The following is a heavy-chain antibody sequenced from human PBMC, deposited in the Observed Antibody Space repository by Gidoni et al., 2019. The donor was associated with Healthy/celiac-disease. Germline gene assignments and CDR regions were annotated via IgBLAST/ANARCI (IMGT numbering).Heavy chain of an antibody. V-gene: IGHV3-23*01. D-gene: IGHD2-2*01. Sequence: EVQLLESGGGLVQPGGSLRLSCAAPGFTFSSYAMSGVRQAPGKGLGLVSAISGSGGSTYYADSVKGRFTISRDNSKNTLYLQMNSLRAEDTAVYYCAKDLGYCSSTSCYAFSYYGMDVWGKGTTVTVSS. CDR3: AKDLGYCSSTSCYAFSYYGMDV. CDR1: GFTFSSYA. J-gene: IGHJ6*04. CDR2: ISGSGGST.